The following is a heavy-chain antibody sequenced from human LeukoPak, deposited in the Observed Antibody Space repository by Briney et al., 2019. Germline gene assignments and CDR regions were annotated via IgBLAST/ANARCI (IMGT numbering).Heavy chain of an antibody. CDR3: ARGGFDY. CDR2: ISSNGGST. J-gene: IGHJ4*02. Sequence: GGSLRLSCAASGFTFSSYAMHWVRQAPGKGLEYVSAISSNGGSTYYANSVKGRFTISRDNSKNTLYLQMGSLRAEDMAVYYCARGGFDYWGQGTLVTVSS. V-gene: IGHV3-64*01. CDR1: GFTFSSYA. D-gene: IGHD3-16*01.